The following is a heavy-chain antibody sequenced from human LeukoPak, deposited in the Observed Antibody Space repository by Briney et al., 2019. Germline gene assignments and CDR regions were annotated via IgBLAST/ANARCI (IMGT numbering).Heavy chain of an antibody. CDR1: GFTFSSYS. V-gene: IGHV3-21*01. CDR2: ISSSSSYI. D-gene: IGHD6-13*01. J-gene: IGHJ5*02. Sequence: GGSLRLSCAASGFTFSSYSMNWVRQAPGKGLEWVSSISSSSSYIYYADSVKGRFTISRDNAKNSLYLQMNSLRAEDTAVYYCASRIAAAGQGNWFDPWGQGTLVTVSS. CDR3: ASRIAAAGQGNWFDP.